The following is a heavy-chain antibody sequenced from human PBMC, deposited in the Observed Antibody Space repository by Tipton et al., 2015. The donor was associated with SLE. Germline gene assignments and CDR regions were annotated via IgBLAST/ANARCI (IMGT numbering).Heavy chain of an antibody. Sequence: GSLRLSCAASGFIFRDYAMTWVRQAPGKGLEWVSAISGSGGRAYYADSVKGRFTISRDNSKNTLNLQMNSLRAEDTALYYCATDFDSSGYYYKRAFFDNWGQGTLVTVPP. CDR1: GFIFRDYA. D-gene: IGHD3-22*01. J-gene: IGHJ4*02. CDR2: ISGSGGRA. V-gene: IGHV3-23*01. CDR3: ATDFDSSGYYYKRAFFDN.